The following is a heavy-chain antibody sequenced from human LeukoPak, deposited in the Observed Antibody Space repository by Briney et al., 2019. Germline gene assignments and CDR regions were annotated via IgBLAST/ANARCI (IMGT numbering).Heavy chain of an antibody. V-gene: IGHV3-66*01. CDR3: ARWPTIFGG. CDR1: GFTVRRNY. J-gene: IGHJ4*02. Sequence: GGSLRLSCAASGFTVRRNYMSWVCQAPGEGLEWVSVIYSGGDTDYADSVKGRFTISRDNSKNMLCLQMNSLRVEDTAVYYCARWPTIFGGWGQGTLVIVSS. CDR2: IYSGGDT. D-gene: IGHD3-3*01.